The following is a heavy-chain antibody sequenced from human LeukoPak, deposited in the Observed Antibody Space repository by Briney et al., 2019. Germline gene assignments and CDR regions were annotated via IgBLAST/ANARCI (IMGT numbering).Heavy chain of an antibody. V-gene: IGHV1-2*06. D-gene: IGHD1-26*01. CDR1: GYTFTSYA. Sequence: ASVKVSCKASGYTFTSYAMNWVRQAPGQRLEWMGRINPRSGGINYAQKFQGRVTMTRDTAISTAYMDLSGLRSDDTAVYYCAREAGGSDTYYLDYWGQGVLVTVSS. J-gene: IGHJ4*02. CDR2: INPRSGGI. CDR3: AREAGGSDTYYLDY.